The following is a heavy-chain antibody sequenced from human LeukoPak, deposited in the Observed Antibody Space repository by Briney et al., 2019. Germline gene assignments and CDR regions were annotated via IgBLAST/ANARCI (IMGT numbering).Heavy chain of an antibody. V-gene: IGHV4-30-4*01. CDR2: IYHSGST. J-gene: IGHJ4*02. CDR3: ARGPDSSGYYYFDF. CDR1: GGSISSGDYY. D-gene: IGHD3-22*01. Sequence: SETLSLTCTVSGGSISSGDYYWSWVRQPPGKGLEWIGYIYHSGSTHFNPSLKSRVTISVDTSKNQFSLKLSSVTAADTAVYYCARGPDSSGYYYFDFWGQGTLVTVSS.